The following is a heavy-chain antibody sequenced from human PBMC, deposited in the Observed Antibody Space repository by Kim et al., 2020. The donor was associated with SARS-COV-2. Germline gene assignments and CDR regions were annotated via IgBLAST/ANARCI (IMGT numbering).Heavy chain of an antibody. CDR2: ISGGGVST. D-gene: IGHD3-10*01. V-gene: IGHV3-23*01. CDR1: GFTFIGHA. CDR3: ARSMVRGGTSYYYYGVDV. Sequence: GGSLRLSCAASGFTFIGHAMSWVRQAPGKGLEWVSCISGGGVSTYYADSVKGRFTISRDNSKNTMYLQMNSLRAEDTAIYYCARSMVRGGTSYYYYGVDVWGQGTTVTVSS. J-gene: IGHJ6*02.